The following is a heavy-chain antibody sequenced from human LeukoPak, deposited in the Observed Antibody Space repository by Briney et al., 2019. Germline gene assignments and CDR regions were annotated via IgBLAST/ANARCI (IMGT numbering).Heavy chain of an antibody. V-gene: IGHV1-69*05. CDR3: ARDLNLEWELRAFNAFDI. CDR1: GGTFSSYA. D-gene: IGHD1-26*01. Sequence: ASVKVSCKASGGTFSSYAISWVRQAPGQGLEWMGGIIPIFGTANYAQKFQGRVTITTDESTSTAYMELSSLRSEDTAVYYCARDLNLEWELRAFNAFDIWGQGTMVTVSS. J-gene: IGHJ3*02. CDR2: IIPIFGTA.